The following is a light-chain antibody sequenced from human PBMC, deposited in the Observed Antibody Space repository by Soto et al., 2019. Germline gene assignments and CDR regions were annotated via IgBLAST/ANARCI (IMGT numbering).Light chain of an antibody. Sequence: IQMPPTHSPLSASVGDKVTIPCRASQSISSWLAWYQQKPGRAPKLLIYDASSLESGVPSRFSGSGSGTEFTLTISSLQPDDFATYYCQQYNSYSPTFGQGTKVDI. V-gene: IGKV1-5*01. CDR1: QSISSW. CDR3: QQYNSYSPT. CDR2: DAS. J-gene: IGKJ1*01.